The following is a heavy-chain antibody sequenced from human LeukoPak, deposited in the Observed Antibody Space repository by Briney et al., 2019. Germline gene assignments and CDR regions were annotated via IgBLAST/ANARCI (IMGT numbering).Heavy chain of an antibody. V-gene: IGHV4-59*01. CDR2: IYYSGST. Sequence: SETLSLTCTVSGGSISGYYWSWIRQPPGKGLEWIGYIYYSGSTNYYPSLKSRVTISVDTSKNQFSLKLSSVTAADTAVYYCARGGDFDYGGQGTLVTVPS. CDR3: ARGGDFDY. CDR1: GGSISGYY. J-gene: IGHJ4*02.